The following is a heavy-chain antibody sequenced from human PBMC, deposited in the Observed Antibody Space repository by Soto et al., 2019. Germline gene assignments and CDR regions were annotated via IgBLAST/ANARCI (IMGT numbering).Heavy chain of an antibody. CDR2: PYWDDDK. CDR3: AHRRSNGDFDY. J-gene: IGHJ4*02. CDR1: GFSLSTRGMG. D-gene: IGHD2-8*01. V-gene: IGHV2-5*02. Sequence: QITLKESGPTLVKPTQTLTLTCTFSGFSLSTRGMGVGWIRQPPGKDLEWLALPYWDDDKHYSPSLKSRLTITKDTSKNQVVLTMTNTDPVDTATYDCAHRRSNGDFDYWGQVTLVTVSS.